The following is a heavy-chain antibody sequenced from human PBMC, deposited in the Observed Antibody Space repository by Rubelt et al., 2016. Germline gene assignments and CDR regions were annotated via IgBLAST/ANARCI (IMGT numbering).Heavy chain of an antibody. CDR2: INPNSGGT. CDR1: GYTFTSYA. CDR3: ARGVGTAFDP. V-gene: IGHV1-2*02. Sequence: QVQLVQSGSELKKPGASVKVSCKASGYTFTSYAMNWVRQAPGQGLGWMGWINPNSGGTNYAQKFQGRVTMTRDTSISTAYMELSRLRSDDTAVYYCARGVGTAFDPWGQGTLVTVSS. J-gene: IGHJ5*02. D-gene: IGHD1-1*01.